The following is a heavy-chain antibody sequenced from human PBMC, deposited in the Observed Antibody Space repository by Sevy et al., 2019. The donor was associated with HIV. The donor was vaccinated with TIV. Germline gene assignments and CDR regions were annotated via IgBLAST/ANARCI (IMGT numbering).Heavy chain of an antibody. Sequence: GGSLRLSCAASGFTFDDYAMHWVRQAPGKGLEWVSGISWNSGSIGYADSVKGRFTISRDNAKNSLYLQMNSLRAEDTDLYYCAKDRGYCSGGSSYPVFGSRDYYYYGMDVWGQGTTVTVSS. V-gene: IGHV3-9*01. D-gene: IGHD2-15*01. J-gene: IGHJ6*02. CDR1: GFTFDDYA. CDR3: AKDRGYCSGGSSYPVFGSRDYYYYGMDV. CDR2: ISWNSGSI.